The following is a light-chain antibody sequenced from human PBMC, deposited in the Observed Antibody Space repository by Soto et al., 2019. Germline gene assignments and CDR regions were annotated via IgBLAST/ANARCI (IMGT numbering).Light chain of an antibody. CDR1: TSDVGGYDY. Sequence: QSALTQPASVSGSPGQSITISCTGTTSDVGGYDYVSWYQQHPAKTPQLIIFEVSNEPSGIPDRYSASKSGNTASLNISGLQAEDEAQYYCSSYTNGNTQMVVGAGSKVAVL. V-gene: IGLV2-14*01. CDR2: EVS. J-gene: IGLJ2*01. CDR3: SSYTNGNTQMV.